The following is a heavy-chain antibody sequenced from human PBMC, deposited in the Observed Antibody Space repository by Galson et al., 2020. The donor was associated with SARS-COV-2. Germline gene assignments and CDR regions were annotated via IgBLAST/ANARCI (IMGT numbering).Heavy chain of an antibody. CDR2: IYYSGST. J-gene: IGHJ3*02. CDR1: GGSISRSSYY. Sequence: SETLSLTCTVSGGSISRSSYYWGWIRQPPGKGLEWIGSIYYSGSTYYNPSLKSRVTISVDTSKNQFSLKLSSVTAADTAVYYCARHRIVVVPAAVHDAFDIWGQGTMVTVSS. D-gene: IGHD2-2*01. V-gene: IGHV4-39*01. CDR3: ARHRIVVVPAAVHDAFDI.